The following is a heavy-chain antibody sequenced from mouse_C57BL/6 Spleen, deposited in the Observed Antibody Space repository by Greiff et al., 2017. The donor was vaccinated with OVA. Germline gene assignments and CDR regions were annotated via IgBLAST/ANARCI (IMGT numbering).Heavy chain of an antibody. D-gene: IGHD1-1*01. J-gene: IGHJ2*01. Sequence: EVKLVESGPGLVKPSQSLSLTCSVTGYSITSGYYWNWIRQFPGNKLEWMGYISYDGSNNYNPSLKNRISITRDTSKNQFFLKLNSVTTEDTATYYCARAYGSSYTPFDYWGQGTTLTVSS. V-gene: IGHV3-6*01. CDR1: GYSITSGYY. CDR3: ARAYGSSYTPFDY. CDR2: ISYDGSN.